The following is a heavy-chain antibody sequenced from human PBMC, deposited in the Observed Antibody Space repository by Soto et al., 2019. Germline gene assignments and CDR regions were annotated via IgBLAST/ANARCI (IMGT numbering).Heavy chain of an antibody. CDR1: GFTFSSYG. V-gene: IGHV3-30*18. Sequence: QVQLVESGGGVVQPGRSLRLSCAASGFTFSSYGMHWVRQAPGKGLEWVAVISYDGSNKYYADSVKGRFTISRDNSKNTLYLQMNSLRAEDTAVYYCAKDREGATTNWGQGTLVTLSS. D-gene: IGHD1-26*01. J-gene: IGHJ4*02. CDR2: ISYDGSNK. CDR3: AKDREGATTN.